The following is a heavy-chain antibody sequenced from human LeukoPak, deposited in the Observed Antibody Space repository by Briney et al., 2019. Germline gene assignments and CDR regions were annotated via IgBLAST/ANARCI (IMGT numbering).Heavy chain of an antibody. D-gene: IGHD3-9*01. V-gene: IGHV1-2*02. J-gene: IGHJ4*02. Sequence: GASVKVSCKASGYTFTGYYMHWVRQAPGQELEWMGWINPNSGGTNYAQKFQGRVTMTRNTSISTAYMELSRLRSDDTAVYYCARVARDEYYDILTGYYSPHFDYWGQGTLVTVSS. CDR2: INPNSGGT. CDR3: ARVARDEYYDILTGYYSPHFDY. CDR1: GYTFTGYY.